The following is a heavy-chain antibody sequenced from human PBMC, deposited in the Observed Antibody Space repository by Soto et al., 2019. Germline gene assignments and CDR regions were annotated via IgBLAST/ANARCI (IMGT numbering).Heavy chain of an antibody. CDR2: IYYSGST. D-gene: IGHD3-22*01. CDR3: ASFSFYYDSSGYPYYYGMDV. V-gene: IGHV4-59*06. CDR1: GGSISSYY. J-gene: IGHJ6*02. Sequence: PSETLSLTCTVSGGSISSYYWSWIRQHPGKGLEWIGYIYYSGSTYYNPSLKSRVTISVDTSKNQFSLKLSSVTAADTAVYYCASFSFYYDSSGYPYYYGMDVWGQGTTVTVSS.